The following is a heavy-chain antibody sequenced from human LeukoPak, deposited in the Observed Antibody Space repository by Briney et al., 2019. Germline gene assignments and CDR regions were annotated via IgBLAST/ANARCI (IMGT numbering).Heavy chain of an antibody. CDR1: GGSFTGFY. J-gene: IGHJ4*02. D-gene: IGHD3-3*01. Sequence: SETLSRTGAVYGGSFTGFYWNRVRQTPEKGLEWIGEIDHSGTTNYNPSLKSRLTISVDTPKTQFSLHLTSVTAADTAVYYCARARKTFGVVVSPSNYFDQWGQGTLVAVSS. CDR3: ARARKTFGVVVSPSNYFDQ. CDR2: IDHSGTT. V-gene: IGHV4-34*01.